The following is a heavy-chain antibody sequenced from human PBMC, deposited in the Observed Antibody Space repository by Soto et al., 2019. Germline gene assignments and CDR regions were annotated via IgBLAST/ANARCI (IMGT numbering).Heavy chain of an antibody. J-gene: IGHJ4*02. Sequence: ASVKVSCKASGYTFTSYYMHWVRQAPGQGLEWMGIINPSGGSTSYAQKFQGRVTMTRDTSTSTVYMELSSLRSEDTAVYYCARDELNPLPDAAFDIWGQGALVTVSS. V-gene: IGHV1-46*01. D-gene: IGHD2-15*01. CDR2: INPSGGST. CDR1: GYTFTSYY. CDR3: ARDELNPLPDAAFDI.